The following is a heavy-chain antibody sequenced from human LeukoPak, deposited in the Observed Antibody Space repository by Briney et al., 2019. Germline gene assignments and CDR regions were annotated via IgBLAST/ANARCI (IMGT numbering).Heavy chain of an antibody. CDR3: ARGQEVRGYYYYYVDV. D-gene: IGHD3-10*01. V-gene: IGHV4-34*01. CDR2: INHSGST. J-gene: IGHJ6*03. Sequence: PSETLSLTCAVYGGSFSGYYWSWIRQPPGKGLEWIGEINHSGSTNYNPSLKSRVTISVDTSKNQFSLKLSSVTAADTAVYYCARGQEVRGYYYYYVDVWGKGTTVTVSS. CDR1: GGSFSGYY.